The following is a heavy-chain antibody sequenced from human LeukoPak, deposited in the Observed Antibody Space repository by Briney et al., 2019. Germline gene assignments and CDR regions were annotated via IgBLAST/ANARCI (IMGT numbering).Heavy chain of an antibody. CDR2: IYHSGST. Sequence: SETLSLTCAVYGGSFSGYYWGWIRQPPGKGLEWIESIYHSGSTYYNPSLKSRVTISVDTSKNQFSLKLSSVTAADTAVYYCARRNTMVRGVIPQRGRFDYWGQGTLVTVSS. CDR1: GGSFSGYY. J-gene: IGHJ4*02. CDR3: ARRNTMVRGVIPQRGRFDY. V-gene: IGHV4-38-2*01. D-gene: IGHD3-10*01.